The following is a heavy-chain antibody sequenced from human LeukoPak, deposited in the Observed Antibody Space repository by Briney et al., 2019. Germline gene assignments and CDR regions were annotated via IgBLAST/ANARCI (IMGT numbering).Heavy chain of an antibody. J-gene: IGHJ4*02. CDR2: ISGNGDST. CDR3: AKHPGGGNYHFDY. V-gene: IGHV3-23*01. Sequence: VGSLRHSCAAPGFTFTASSMSSGCDAPGQGLEWGSAISGNGDSTYYADSVKGRFTISRDNSKNTLYLQMNSLRAEDTAVYYCAKHPGGGNYHFDYWGQGTLVTVSS. CDR1: GFTFTASS. D-gene: IGHD1-7*01.